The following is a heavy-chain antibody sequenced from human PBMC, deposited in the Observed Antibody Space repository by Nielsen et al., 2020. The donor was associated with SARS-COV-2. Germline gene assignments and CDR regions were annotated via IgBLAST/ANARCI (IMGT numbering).Heavy chain of an antibody. CDR3: ATGAAAGTGNYYYGMDV. D-gene: IGHD6-13*01. J-gene: IGHJ6*02. CDR2: ISGSGGST. Sequence: GESLKISCAASGFTFSSYAMRWVRQAPGKGLEWVSAISGSGGSTYYADSVKGRFTISRDNSKNTLFPQMNSLRAEDTALYYCATGAAAGTGNYYYGMDVWGQGTTVTVSS. CDR1: GFTFSSYA. V-gene: IGHV3-23*01.